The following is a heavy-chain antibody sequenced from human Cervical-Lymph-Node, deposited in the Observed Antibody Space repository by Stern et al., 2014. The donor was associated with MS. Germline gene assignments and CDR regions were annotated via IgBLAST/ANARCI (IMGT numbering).Heavy chain of an antibody. Sequence: QLQLQESGPGLVKTSQTLSLTCTVSGDSISSGDYYWSWIRQHPGKGLEWIGYIYHSGTSYYNPSLKSRATMSVDTFKDQFSQRLSSVTAADTAVYYCARVRLQWPTDAFEIWGQGTMVTVSS. D-gene: IGHD4-11*01. CDR3: ARVRLQWPTDAFEI. CDR2: IYHSGTS. J-gene: IGHJ3*02. CDR1: GDSISSGDYY. V-gene: IGHV4-31*03.